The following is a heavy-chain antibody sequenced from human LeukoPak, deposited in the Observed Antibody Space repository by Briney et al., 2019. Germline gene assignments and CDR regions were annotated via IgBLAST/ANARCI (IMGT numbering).Heavy chain of an antibody. CDR3: VGDSSSWTSWFDP. V-gene: IGHV4-4*02. CDR1: GGSISSSNW. J-gene: IGHJ5*02. Sequence: PSGTLSLTCAVSGGSISSSNWWSWVRQPPGKGLEWIGEIYHSGSTNYNPSLKSRVTISVDKSKNQFSLKLSSVTAADTAVYYCVGDSSSWTSWFDPWGQGTLVTVSS. CDR2: IYHSGST. D-gene: IGHD6-13*01.